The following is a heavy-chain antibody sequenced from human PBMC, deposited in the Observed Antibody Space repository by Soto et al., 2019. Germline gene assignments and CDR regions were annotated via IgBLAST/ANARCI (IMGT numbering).Heavy chain of an antibody. V-gene: IGHV3-15*01. Sequence: GGSLRLSCAASGFTFSNAWMSWVRQAPGKGLEWVGRIKSKTDGGTTDYAAPVKGRFTISRDDSKNTLYLQMNSLKTEDTAVYYCTTHGYCSSTSCYTDYYYYYGMDVWGQGTTVTVSS. CDR3: TTHGYCSSTSCYTDYYYYYGMDV. CDR2: IKSKTDGGTT. D-gene: IGHD2-2*02. CDR1: GFTFSNAW. J-gene: IGHJ6*02.